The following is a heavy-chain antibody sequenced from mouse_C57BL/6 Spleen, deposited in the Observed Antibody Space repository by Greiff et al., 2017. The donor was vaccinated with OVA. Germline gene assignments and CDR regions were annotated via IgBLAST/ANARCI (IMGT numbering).Heavy chain of an antibody. CDR3: TGAYYSNYYAMDY. J-gene: IGHJ4*01. V-gene: IGHV6-3*01. Sequence: EVMLVESGGGLVQPGGSMKLSCVASGFTFSNYWMNWVSQSPEKGLEWVAQIRLKSDNYATHYAESVKGRFTISRDDSKSSVYLQMNNLRAEDTGIYYCTGAYYSNYYAMDYWGQGTSVTVSS. CDR2: IRLKSDNYAT. D-gene: IGHD2-5*01. CDR1: GFTFSNYW.